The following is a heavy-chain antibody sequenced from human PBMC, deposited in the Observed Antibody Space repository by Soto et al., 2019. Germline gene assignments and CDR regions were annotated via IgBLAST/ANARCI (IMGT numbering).Heavy chain of an antibody. V-gene: IGHV3-15*07. CDR2: IKSQNDGGTT. Sequence: GGSLRLSCAASGFTFSSAWFNWVRQAPGKGLEWVGRIKSQNDGGTTDYAAPVRDRFTISKDDSINTLYLQMNSLQTEDTGVYFCTADLPAFIPQVDSWGQGTLVTVSS. D-gene: IGHD3-3*02. J-gene: IGHJ4*02. CDR3: TADLPAFIPQVDS. CDR1: GFTFSSAW.